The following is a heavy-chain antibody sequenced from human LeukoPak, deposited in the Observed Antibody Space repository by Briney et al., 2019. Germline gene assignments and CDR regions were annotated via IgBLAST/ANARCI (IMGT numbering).Heavy chain of an antibody. Sequence: ASVKVSCKASGYTFTSYYMHWVRQAPGQGLEWMGIINPSGGSTSYAQKFQGRVTMTRDTSTSTVYMELSSLRSEDTAVYYCAREGDCVGATTCWFDPWGQGTLVTVSS. J-gene: IGHJ5*02. D-gene: IGHD1-26*01. CDR3: AREGDCVGATTCWFDP. CDR2: INPSGGST. V-gene: IGHV1-46*01. CDR1: GYTFTSYY.